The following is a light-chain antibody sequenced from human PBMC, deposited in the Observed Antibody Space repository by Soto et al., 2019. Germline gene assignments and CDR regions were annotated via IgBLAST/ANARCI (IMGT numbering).Light chain of an antibody. CDR3: QQYGSSRT. Sequence: EIVLTQSPGTLSLSPGESATLSCRASQSVSSNYLGWYQQRPGQAPRLLIYGASSRATGIPDRFSGSGSGTDFTLTISRLEPEDFAVYYCQQYGSSRTFGQGTKVDIK. J-gene: IGKJ1*01. V-gene: IGKV3-20*01. CDR2: GAS. CDR1: QSVSSNY.